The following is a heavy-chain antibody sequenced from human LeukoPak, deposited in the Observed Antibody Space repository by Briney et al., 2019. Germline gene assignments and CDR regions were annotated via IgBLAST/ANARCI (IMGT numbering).Heavy chain of an antibody. J-gene: IGHJ1*01. Sequence: SVKVSCKASGGTFSSYAISWVRQAPGQGLEWMGGIIPIFGTANYAQKFQGRVTITPDKSTSTAYMELSSLRSEDTAVYYCARTGPIAVAGRRGETEYFQHWGQGTLVTVSS. D-gene: IGHD6-19*01. CDR2: IIPIFGTA. CDR3: ARTGPIAVAGRRGETEYFQH. CDR1: GGTFSSYA. V-gene: IGHV1-69*06.